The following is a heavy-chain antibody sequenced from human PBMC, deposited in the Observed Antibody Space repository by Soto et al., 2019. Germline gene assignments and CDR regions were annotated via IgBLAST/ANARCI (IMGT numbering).Heavy chain of an antibody. D-gene: IGHD2-8*01. CDR2: IIPISGTT. V-gene: IGHV1-69*13. CDR3: ARVRCFNGLCHTADYGMDV. Sequence: GASVKVSCKASGDVFRSYGINWVRQAPGQGLEWMGGIIPISGTTNYAQKFQGRVAITADESTDTVYMKLSRLRSEDTAVYFCARVRCFNGLCHTADYGMDVWGQGTTVTVSS. J-gene: IGHJ6*02. CDR1: GDVFRSYG.